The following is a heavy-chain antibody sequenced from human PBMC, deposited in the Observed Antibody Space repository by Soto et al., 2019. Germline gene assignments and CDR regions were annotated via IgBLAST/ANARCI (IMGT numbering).Heavy chain of an antibody. J-gene: IGHJ4*02. CDR2: IDNTGSGT. CDR3: ARDQTVAGPTTFDY. Sequence: GGSLRLSCAASGFTFSTYWMHWVRQTPGKGLVWVSRIDNTGSGTTYADSVKGRFTISRDNAKNTLYLQMNSLRAEDTAVYYCARDQTVAGPTTFDYCGQGALVTVSS. D-gene: IGHD6-19*01. CDR1: GFTFSTYW. V-gene: IGHV3-74*01.